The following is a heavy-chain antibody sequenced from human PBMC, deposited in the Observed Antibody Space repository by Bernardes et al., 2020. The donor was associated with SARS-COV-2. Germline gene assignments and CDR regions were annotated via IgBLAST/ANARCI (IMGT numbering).Heavy chain of an antibody. CDR1: GDSITSFS. D-gene: IGHD6-19*01. Sequence: LSVTFTVPGDSITSFSWRWIRQPPGKGLAWIGYVHYRGGFKYNPSLKSRVSMSIDTSRSQFSLTVRSVTAADTAVYYCARDASSGWIGPHDRWGQGILVTVSS. J-gene: IGHJ5*02. CDR3: ARDASSGWIGPHDR. V-gene: IGHV4-59*01. CDR2: VHYRGGF.